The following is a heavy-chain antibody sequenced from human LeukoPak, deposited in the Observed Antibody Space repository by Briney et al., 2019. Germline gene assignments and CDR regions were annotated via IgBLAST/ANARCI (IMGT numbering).Heavy chain of an antibody. CDR2: LSGSGGGT. Sequence: GSLRLSCAVSGITLSNYGMSWVRQAPGKGLEWVAGLSGSGGGTNYADSVQGRFTISRDNPKNTLYLQMNSLRAEDTAVYFCAKRGVVIRVFLVGFHKEAYYFDSWGQGALVTVSS. CDR1: GITLSNYG. J-gene: IGHJ4*02. CDR3: AKRGVVIRVFLVGFHKEAYYFDS. V-gene: IGHV3-23*01. D-gene: IGHD3-10*01.